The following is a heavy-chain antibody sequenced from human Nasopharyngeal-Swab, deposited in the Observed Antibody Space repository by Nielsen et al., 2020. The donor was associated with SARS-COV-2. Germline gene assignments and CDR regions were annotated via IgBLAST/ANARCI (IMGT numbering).Heavy chain of an antibody. D-gene: IGHD6-13*01. J-gene: IGHJ4*02. CDR1: GFTFSSYA. CDR3: ARVPGYSSSWYFKAEFDY. Sequence: GESLKISCAASGFTFSSYAMSWVRQAPGKGLEWVSSISGGGGSTYYADSVKGRFTISRDNSKITLYLQMDSLRAEDTAVYYCARVPGYSSSWYFKAEFDYWGQGTLVTVSS. CDR2: ISGGGGST. V-gene: IGHV3-23*01.